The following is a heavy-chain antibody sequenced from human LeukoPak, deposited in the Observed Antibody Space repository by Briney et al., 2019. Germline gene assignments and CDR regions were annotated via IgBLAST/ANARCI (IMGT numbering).Heavy chain of an antibody. D-gene: IGHD2-2*01. V-gene: IGHV3-23*01. CDR3: AKDEGRIVVVPAAIDY. CDR2: ISGSGGST. Sequence: TGGSLRLSCAASGFTFSSYAMSWVRQAPGKGLEWVSAISGSGGSTYYADSVKGRFTISRDNSKNTLYLQMNSLRAEDTAVYYCAKDEGRIVVVPAAIDYWGQGILVTVSS. CDR1: GFTFSSYA. J-gene: IGHJ4*02.